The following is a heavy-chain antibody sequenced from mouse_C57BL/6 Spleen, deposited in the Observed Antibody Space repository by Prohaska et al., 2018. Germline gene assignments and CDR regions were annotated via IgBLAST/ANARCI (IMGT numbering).Heavy chain of an antibody. J-gene: IGHJ2*01. D-gene: IGHD5-2*01. CDR3: ARRILLFDY. V-gene: IGHV1-22*01. Sequence: HGKSLEWIGYINPNNGGTSYNQKFKGKATLTVNKSSSTAYMELRSLTSEDSAVYYCARRILLFDYWGQGTTLTVYS. CDR2: INPNNGGT.